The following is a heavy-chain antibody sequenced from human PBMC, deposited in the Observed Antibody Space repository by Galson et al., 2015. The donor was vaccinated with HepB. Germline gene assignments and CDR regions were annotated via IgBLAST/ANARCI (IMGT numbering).Heavy chain of an antibody. J-gene: IGHJ4*02. Sequence: SVKVSCKASGGAFITFGISWVRQAPGQGLEWMGGITPILRTVDYAQKFEGRVTISADDSTSTAYMELSSLRSEDTAVYYCARNLPRTGDFDFWGQGTLVTVSS. CDR2: ITPILRTV. V-gene: IGHV1-69*13. CDR3: ARNLPRTGDFDF. D-gene: IGHD7-27*01. CDR1: GGAFITFG.